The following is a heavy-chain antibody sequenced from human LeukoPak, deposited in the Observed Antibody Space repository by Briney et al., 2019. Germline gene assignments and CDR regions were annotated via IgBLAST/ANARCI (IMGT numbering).Heavy chain of an antibody. D-gene: IGHD1-7*01. J-gene: IGHJ3*02. CDR3: ASFPTSGTTRAFDI. CDR2: INPNSGGT. Sequence: ASVKVSCKASGYTFTGYYMHWVRQAPGQGLEWMGWINPNSGGTNYAQKFQGRVTMTRDTSISTAYMELSRLRSDDTAVYYCASFPTSGTTRAFDIWGQGTMVTVSS. V-gene: IGHV1-2*02. CDR1: GYTFTGYY.